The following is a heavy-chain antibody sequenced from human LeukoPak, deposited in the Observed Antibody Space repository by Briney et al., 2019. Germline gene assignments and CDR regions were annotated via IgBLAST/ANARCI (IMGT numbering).Heavy chain of an antibody. V-gene: IGHV4-59*01. J-gene: IGHJ5*02. D-gene: IGHD3-3*01. Sequence: SETLSLTCTVSGGSISSYYWSWIRQPPGKGLEWIGYIYYSGSTNYNPSLKSRVTISVDTSKNQFSLKLSSVTAADTAAYYCARSSFWSGYYGYNWFDPWGQGTLVTVSS. CDR2: IYYSGST. CDR1: GGSISSYY. CDR3: ARSSFWSGYYGYNWFDP.